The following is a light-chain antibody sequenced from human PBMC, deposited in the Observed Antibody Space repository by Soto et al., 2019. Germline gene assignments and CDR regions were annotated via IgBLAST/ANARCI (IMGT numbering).Light chain of an antibody. CDR1: QSISSW. CDR2: KAS. Sequence: DIQMTQSPSTLSASVGDRVTITCRASQSISSWLAWYQQKPGKAPKLLIYKASSLESGVPPRFSGSGSGTEFTLTVSCLQPDDFATYYCQQYDTYSRTFGQGTKVEIK. CDR3: QQYDTYSRT. J-gene: IGKJ1*01. V-gene: IGKV1-5*03.